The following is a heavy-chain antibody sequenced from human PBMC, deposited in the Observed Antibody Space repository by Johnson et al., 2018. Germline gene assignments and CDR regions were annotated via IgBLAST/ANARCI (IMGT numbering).Heavy chain of an antibody. D-gene: IGHD3-10*01. Sequence: VQLLEAGGGVVQXGRSLRLSCAASGFPFSSYGMHWGRQAPGKGLEWVALISYDGSNKYYADYVKGRFTISRDNSKNTLYLQMNSLRAEDTAVYYCAKGDYFGRSALAEYFQHWGQGTLVTVSS. J-gene: IGHJ1*01. CDR1: GFPFSSYG. CDR3: AKGDYFGRSALAEYFQH. CDR2: ISYDGSNK. V-gene: IGHV3-30*18.